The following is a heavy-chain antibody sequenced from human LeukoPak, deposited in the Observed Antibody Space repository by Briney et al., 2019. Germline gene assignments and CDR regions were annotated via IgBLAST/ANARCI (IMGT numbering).Heavy chain of an antibody. J-gene: IGHJ4*02. CDR3: ARKIFGSGSYPDF. CDR1: GFSFNTYA. CDR2: IWHDGSHK. D-gene: IGHD3-10*01. Sequence: GGSLRLFCAASGFSFNTYAMHWVRQAPGQGLEWVALIWHDGSHKFYSNCVRGQFTISRDNSKNTVSLQMNNLRPQDTAVYYCARKIFGSGSYPDFWGQGTLVTVSS. V-gene: IGHV3-33*01.